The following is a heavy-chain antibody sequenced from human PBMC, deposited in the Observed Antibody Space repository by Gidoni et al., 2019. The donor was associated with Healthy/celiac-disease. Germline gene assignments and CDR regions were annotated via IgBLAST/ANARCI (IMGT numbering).Heavy chain of an antibody. CDR2: IKQDGSEK. D-gene: IGHD3-22*01. J-gene: IGHJ4*02. V-gene: IGHV3-7*01. CDR3: AREQYYYDSSGYFYYFDY. Sequence: LSWVRQAPGKGLEWVANIKQDGSEKYYVDSVKGRFTISRDNAKNSLYLQMNSLRAEDTAVYYCAREQYYYDSSGYFYYFDYWGQGTLVTVSS.